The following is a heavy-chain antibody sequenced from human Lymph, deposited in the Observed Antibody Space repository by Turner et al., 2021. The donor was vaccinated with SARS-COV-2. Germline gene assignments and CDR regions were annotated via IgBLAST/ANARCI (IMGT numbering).Heavy chain of an antibody. Sequence: EVQVLESGGGLVQPGGSLRLPCAASGFTFSSYAMSWVRQAPGKGLEWVSTISTSGGSTYYADSVKGRFTISRDNSKNTLFLQMNSLRAGDTAVYYCAKDPNWYVLSAVDYWGQGTLVTVSS. CDR1: GFTFSSYA. D-gene: IGHD1-1*01. CDR3: AKDPNWYVLSAVDY. J-gene: IGHJ4*02. V-gene: IGHV3-23*01. CDR2: ISTSGGST.